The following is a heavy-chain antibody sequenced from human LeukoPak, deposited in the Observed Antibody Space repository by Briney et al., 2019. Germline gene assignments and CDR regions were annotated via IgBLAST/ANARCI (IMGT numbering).Heavy chain of an antibody. J-gene: IGHJ3*02. D-gene: IGHD3-22*01. V-gene: IGHV3-11*03. Sequence: GGSLRLSCTASGLASGFIFSDHYLSWIRQAPGKGLEWVSYISNSASYTNYADSVKGRFTISRDNSKNTLYLQMNSLRAEDTAVYYSSRPVVIGDHDAFDIWGQGTMVTVSS. CDR2: ISNSASYT. CDR3: SRPVVIGDHDAFDI. CDR1: GFIFSDHY.